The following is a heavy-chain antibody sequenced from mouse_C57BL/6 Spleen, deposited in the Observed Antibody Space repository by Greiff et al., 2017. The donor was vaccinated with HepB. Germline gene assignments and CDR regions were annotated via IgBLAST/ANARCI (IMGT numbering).Heavy chain of an antibody. J-gene: IGHJ3*01. CDR2: IRNKANGYTT. D-gene: IGHD1-1*01. CDR3: ARYRGTTGAGRFAY. Sequence: EVKLQESGGGLVQPGGSLSLSCAASGFTFTDYYMSWVRQPPGKALEWLGFIRNKANGYTTEYSASVKGRFTISRDNSQSILYLQMNALRAEDSAAYYCARYRGTTGAGRFAYWGQGTLVTVSA. CDR1: GFTFTDYY. V-gene: IGHV7-3*01.